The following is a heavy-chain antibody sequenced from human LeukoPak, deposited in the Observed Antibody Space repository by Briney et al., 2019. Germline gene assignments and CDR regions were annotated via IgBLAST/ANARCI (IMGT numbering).Heavy chain of an antibody. D-gene: IGHD3/OR15-3a*01. CDR1: GYTFTSYY. J-gene: IGHJ5*02. CDR3: ARGGLPARSWFDP. V-gene: IGHV1-46*01. Sequence: ASVRVSCKASGYTFTSYYMNWVRQAPGQGLEWMGIINPSSGRTTYAQKFQGRVTMTRDTSTSTVYMELTSLRSEDTAVFYCARGGLPARSWFDPWGQRTLVTVSS. CDR2: INPSSGRT.